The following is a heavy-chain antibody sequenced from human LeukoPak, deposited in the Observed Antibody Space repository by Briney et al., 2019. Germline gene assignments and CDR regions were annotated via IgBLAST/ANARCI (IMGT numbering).Heavy chain of an antibody. CDR2: IKGDGITT. D-gene: IGHD2/OR15-2a*01. CDR3: AADGEYAFLV. J-gene: IGHJ3*01. Sequence: VGSPRLSCAASGLTFHNTWMHWIRQAPGKGLVWVSRIKGDGITTTYADSVKGRFTNSRDSAKNTLYLQMNSLRAEDTAVYYCAADGEYAFLVWGQGTLVTVSS. CDR1: GLTFHNTW. V-gene: IGHV3-74*01.